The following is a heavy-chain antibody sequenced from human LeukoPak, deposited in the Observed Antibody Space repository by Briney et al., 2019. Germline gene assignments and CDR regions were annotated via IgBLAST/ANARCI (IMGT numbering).Heavy chain of an antibody. D-gene: IGHD1-26*01. J-gene: IGHJ4*02. CDR3: TTSVAVGATEIGY. Sequence: GGSLRLSCAASGFIVSNAWMSWVRQAPGKGLEWVGRIRSKADGGTTQYAAPVKGRFTISRDDSTNTLYLQLNSLKTDDTGDTAVYYCTTSVAVGATEIGYWGQGTLVTVSS. CDR2: IRSKADGGTT. V-gene: IGHV3-15*01. CDR1: GFIVSNAW.